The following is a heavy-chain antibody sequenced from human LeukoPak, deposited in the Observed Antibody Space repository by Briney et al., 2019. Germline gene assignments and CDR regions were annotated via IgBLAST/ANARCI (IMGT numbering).Heavy chain of an antibody. J-gene: IGHJ3*02. CDR1: GYTFTSYD. CDR3: ARGLRPILRFLVWLPFDAFDI. V-gene: IGHV1-8*01. CDR2: MNPNSGNT. Sequence: ASVKVSCKASGYTFTSYDINWVRQATGQGLEWMGWMNPNSGNTGYAQKFQGRVTMTRNTSISTAYMELSSLRSEDTAVYYCARGLRPILRFLVWLPFDAFDIWGQGTMVTVSS. D-gene: IGHD3-3*01.